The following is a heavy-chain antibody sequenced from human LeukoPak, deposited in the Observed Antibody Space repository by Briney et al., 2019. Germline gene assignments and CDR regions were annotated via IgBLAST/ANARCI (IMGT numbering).Heavy chain of an antibody. V-gene: IGHV3-23*01. J-gene: IGHJ5*02. D-gene: IGHD6-13*01. CDR2: TSGSGGST. Sequence: GGSLRLSCAASGFTFSSYAMSWVRQAPGKGLEWVSATSGSGGSTYYADSVKGRFTISRDNSKNTLYLQMNSLRAEDTAVYYCAKASGIAAAGGYNWFDPWGQGTLVTVSS. CDR1: GFTFSSYA. CDR3: AKASGIAAAGGYNWFDP.